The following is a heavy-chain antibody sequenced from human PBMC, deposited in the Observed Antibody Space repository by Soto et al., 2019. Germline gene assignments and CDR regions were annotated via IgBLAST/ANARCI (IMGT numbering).Heavy chain of an antibody. V-gene: IGHV1-69*13. Sequence: SVKVSCKASGGTFSSYAISWVRQAPGQGLEWTGGIIPIFGTANYAQKFQGRVTITADESTSTAYMELSSLRSEDTAVYYCASVRIMIFGVVPRGPYYYYGMDVWGQGTKVTVSS. CDR3: ASVRIMIFGVVPRGPYYYYGMDV. J-gene: IGHJ6*02. CDR1: GGTFSSYA. CDR2: IIPIFGTA. D-gene: IGHD3-3*01.